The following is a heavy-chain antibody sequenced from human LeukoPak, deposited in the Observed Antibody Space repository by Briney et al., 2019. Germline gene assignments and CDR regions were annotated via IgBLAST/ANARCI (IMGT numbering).Heavy chain of an antibody. CDR1: GFTFSSYV. CDR2: ITGSSDAT. Sequence: GGSLRLSCVASGFTFSSYVMTWVRHAPGEGLECVSAITGSSDATYYADSVKGRLTISRDNSKNTLFLQMNSLRAEDTAVYYCAKKTSYCAGDCFPYFFDYWGRGTLVTVSS. J-gene: IGHJ4*02. V-gene: IGHV3-23*01. D-gene: IGHD2-21*02. CDR3: AKKTSYCAGDCFPYFFDY.